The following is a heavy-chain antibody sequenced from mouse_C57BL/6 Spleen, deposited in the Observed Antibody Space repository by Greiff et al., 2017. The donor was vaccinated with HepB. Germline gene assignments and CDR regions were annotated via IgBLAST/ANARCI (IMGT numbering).Heavy chain of an antibody. CDR1: GFNIKDYY. Sequence: VQLQQSGAELVRPGASVKLSCTASGFNIKDYYMHWVKQRPEQGLEWIGRIDPEDGDTEYAPKFQGKATMTADTSSNTAYLQLSSLTSEDTAVYYCTTTPVGGEAWFSYWGKGTLVTVAA. CDR2: IDPEDGDT. J-gene: IGHJ3*01. CDR3: TTTPVGGEAWFSY. V-gene: IGHV14-1*01.